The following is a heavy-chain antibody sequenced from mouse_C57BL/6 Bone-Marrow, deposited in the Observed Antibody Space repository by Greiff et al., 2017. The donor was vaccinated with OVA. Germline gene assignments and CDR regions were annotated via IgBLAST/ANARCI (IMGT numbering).Heavy chain of an antibody. J-gene: IGHJ2*01. CDR1: GFNIKDDY. V-gene: IGHV14-4*01. D-gene: IGHD1-1*01. Sequence: VHVKQSGAELVRPGASVKLSCTASGFNIKDDYMHWVKQRPEQGLEWIGWIDPENGDTEYASKFQGKATITADTSSNTAYLQLSSLTSEDTAVYYCTTLVVATDYWGQGTTLTVSS. CDR3: TTLVVATDY. CDR2: IDPENGDT.